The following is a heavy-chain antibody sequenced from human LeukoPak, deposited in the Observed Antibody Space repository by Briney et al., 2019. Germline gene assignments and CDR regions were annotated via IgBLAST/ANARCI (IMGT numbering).Heavy chain of an antibody. V-gene: IGHV3-23*01. CDR3: AKDRAGREGFDY. Sequence: GGSLRLSCAASGFTFSSYAMSWVRQAPGKGLEWVSAISGSGGSTYYADSVRGRFTISRDNSKNTLYLQMNSLRAEDTAVYYCAKDRAGREGFDYWGQGTLVTVSS. CDR1: GFTFSSYA. D-gene: IGHD1-26*01. CDR2: ISGSGGST. J-gene: IGHJ4*02.